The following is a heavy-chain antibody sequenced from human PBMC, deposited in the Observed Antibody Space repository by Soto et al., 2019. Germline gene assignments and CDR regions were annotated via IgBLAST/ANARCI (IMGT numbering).Heavy chain of an antibody. CDR2: IRSNK. V-gene: IGHV3-30*04. Sequence: PGGSLRLSCIASGFTFRDFAISWFRQAPGKGLQWVSFIRSNKYYADSVKGRFTISRDNSKNTLYLQMNSLRAEDTAVYYCARDQNYDSSGPFDYWGQGTLVTVSS. CDR3: ARDQNYDSSGPFDY. D-gene: IGHD3-22*01. J-gene: IGHJ4*02. CDR1: GFTFRDFA.